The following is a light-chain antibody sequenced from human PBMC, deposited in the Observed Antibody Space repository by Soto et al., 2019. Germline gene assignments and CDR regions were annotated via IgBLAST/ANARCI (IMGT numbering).Light chain of an antibody. CDR2: AAS. CDR1: QSISTS. V-gene: IGKV1-39*01. J-gene: IGKJ4*01. Sequence: IQMTQSPSSLSASVGDSITPTCRASQSISTSLNWYQQRPGKAPKLLIYAASTLYSGVPSRFSGSGSGTDFTLTISSLQPEDFATYYCQQSFSSPLTFGGGTKVEIK. CDR3: QQSFSSPLT.